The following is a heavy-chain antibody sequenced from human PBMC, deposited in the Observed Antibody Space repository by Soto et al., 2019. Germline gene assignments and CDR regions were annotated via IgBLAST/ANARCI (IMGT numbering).Heavy chain of an antibody. Sequence: GGSLRLSCAASGFTFSSYAMSWVRQAPGKGLEWVSAISGSGGSTYYADSVKGRFTISRDNSKNTLYLQMNSLRAEDTAVYYCAKPLPYDILTSGYYYYMDVWGKGTTVTVSS. CDR2: ISGSGGST. D-gene: IGHD3-9*01. CDR3: AKPLPYDILTSGYYYYMDV. J-gene: IGHJ6*03. V-gene: IGHV3-23*01. CDR1: GFTFSSYA.